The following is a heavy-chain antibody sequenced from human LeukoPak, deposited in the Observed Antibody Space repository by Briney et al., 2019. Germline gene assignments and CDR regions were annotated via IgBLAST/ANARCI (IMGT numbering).Heavy chain of an antibody. CDR1: GGSISSYY. CDR3: ARGPWYDILTGYSWYFDY. D-gene: IGHD3-9*01. Sequence: PSETLSLTCTVSGGSISSYYWSWIRQPPGKGLEWIGYIFYSGSTNYNPSLKSRVTISVDTSKNQFFLKLSSVTAADTAVYYCARGPWYDILTGYSWYFDYWGQGTLVTVSS. V-gene: IGHV4-59*01. J-gene: IGHJ4*02. CDR2: IFYSGST.